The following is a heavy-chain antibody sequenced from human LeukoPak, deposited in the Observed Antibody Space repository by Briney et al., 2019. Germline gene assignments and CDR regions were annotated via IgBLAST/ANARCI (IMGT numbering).Heavy chain of an antibody. V-gene: IGHV4-59*01. CDR3: AKSKGYYYYYYMDV. CDR1: GGSISDYY. Sequence: SETLSLTCTVSGGSISDYYWSWIRQSPGKGLEWIGCIYYTGSTNYNPSLKSRVTISVDTSKTQFSLKLSSVTAADTALYYCAKSKGYYYYYYMDVWGKGTTVTVSS. J-gene: IGHJ6*03. CDR2: IYYTGST.